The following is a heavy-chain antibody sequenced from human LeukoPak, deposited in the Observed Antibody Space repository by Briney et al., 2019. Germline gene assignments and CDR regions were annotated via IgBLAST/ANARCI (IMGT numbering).Heavy chain of an antibody. D-gene: IGHD3-3*01. CDR1: GYTFSSYY. V-gene: IGHV1-69*06. CDR3: AREGYDFWSGYYNAYYMDV. J-gene: IGHJ6*03. CDR2: IIPIFGTA. Sequence: ASVKVSCKASGYTFSSYYMHWVRQAPGEGLEWMGGIIPIFGTANYAQKFQGRVTITADKSTSTAYMELSSLRSEDTAVYYCAREGYDFWSGYYNAYYMDVWGKGTTVTVSS.